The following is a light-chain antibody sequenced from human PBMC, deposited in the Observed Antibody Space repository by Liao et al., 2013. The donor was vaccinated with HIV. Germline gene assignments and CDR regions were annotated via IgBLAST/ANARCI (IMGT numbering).Light chain of an antibody. CDR1: KLGDKY. CDR2: QDS. Sequence: SYELTQPPSVSVSPGQTASITCSGDKLGDKYACWYQQKPGQSPVLVIYQDSKRPSGIPERFSGSNSGNTATLSISGVEAGDEADYYCQAWDSSSDHRVFGTGTKVTVL. J-gene: IGLJ1*01. V-gene: IGLV3-1*01. CDR3: QAWDSSSDHRV.